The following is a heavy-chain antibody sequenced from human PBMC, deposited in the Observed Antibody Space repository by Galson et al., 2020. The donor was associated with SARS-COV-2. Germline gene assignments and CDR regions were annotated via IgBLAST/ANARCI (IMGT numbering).Heavy chain of an antibody. V-gene: IGHV3-7*05. CDR2: TNQDGSKT. CDR3: ARGGQSTSWYWRD. Sequence: GGSPRLSCAASGFASGITFSNSWMTWVRQAPGKGLEWVATTNQDGSKTYYVDSVKGRFTISRDSAKNSLYLQMNSLRAEDMAVYFCARGGQSTSWYWRDWGQGTPVTVST. J-gene: IGHJ4*02. D-gene: IGHD6-13*01. CDR1: GFASGITFSNSW.